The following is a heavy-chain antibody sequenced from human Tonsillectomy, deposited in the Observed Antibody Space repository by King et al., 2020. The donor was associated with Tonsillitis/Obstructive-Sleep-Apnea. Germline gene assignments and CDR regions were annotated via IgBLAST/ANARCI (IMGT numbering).Heavy chain of an antibody. CDR3: ARELLDSYGPNWFDP. CDR2: IYYSGST. D-gene: IGHD5-18*01. CDR1: GGSISSYY. V-gene: IGHV4-59*01. J-gene: IGHJ5*02. Sequence: QLQESGPGLVKPSETLSLTCTVSGGSISSYYWSWIRQPPGKGLEWIGYIYYSGSTNYNPSLKSRVTISVDTSKNQFSLKLRSVTAADTAVYYCARELLDSYGPNWFDPWGQGTLVTVSS.